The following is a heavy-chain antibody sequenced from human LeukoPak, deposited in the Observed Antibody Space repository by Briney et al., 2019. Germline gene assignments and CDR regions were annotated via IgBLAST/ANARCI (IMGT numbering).Heavy chain of an antibody. Sequence: GESLKISCKGSGYSFTSYWIGWVRQMPGKGLEWMGIIYPGDSDTRYSPSFQGQVTISADKSISTAYLQWSSLKASDTAMYYCARLELYCSSTSCYSRVPFDPWGQGTLVTVSS. J-gene: IGHJ5*02. CDR3: ARLELYCSSTSCYSRVPFDP. CDR2: IYPGDSDT. V-gene: IGHV5-51*01. D-gene: IGHD2-2*02. CDR1: GYSFTSYW.